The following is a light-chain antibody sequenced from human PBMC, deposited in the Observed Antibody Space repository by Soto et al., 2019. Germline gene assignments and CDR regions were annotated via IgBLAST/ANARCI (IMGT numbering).Light chain of an antibody. J-gene: IGLJ3*02. CDR1: NIGSYR. V-gene: IGLV3-21*04. CDR3: QVWDSSSDWV. CDR2: YDS. Sequence: SYVLTQPPSVSVAPGKTARITCGGNNIGSYRVHWYQQKPGQAPVLVIYYDSDRPSGIPERFSGYNSGNTATLTISRVGAGDEADYYCQVWDSSSDWVFGGGTKVTVL.